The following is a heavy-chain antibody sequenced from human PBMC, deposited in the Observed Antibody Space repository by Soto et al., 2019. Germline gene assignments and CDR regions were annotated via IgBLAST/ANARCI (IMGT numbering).Heavy chain of an antibody. V-gene: IGHV3-53*01. Sequence: EVQLVESGGGLIQPGGSLRLSCAVSGFTVSNNYMSWVRQAPGKGLEGVSVIYSGGYTAYGDSVKGRFTISRDNSKNTLYPQKNCRRAAAQTVFYCGTPPGGGGYWGQGTLVTVSS. D-gene: IGHD3-10*01. J-gene: IGHJ4*02. CDR3: GTPPGGGGY. CDR2: IYSGGYT. CDR1: GFTVSNNY.